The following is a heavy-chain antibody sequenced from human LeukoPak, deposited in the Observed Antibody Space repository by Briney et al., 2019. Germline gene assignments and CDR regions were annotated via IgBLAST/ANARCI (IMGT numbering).Heavy chain of an antibody. CDR2: IYNSGST. D-gene: IGHD4-17*01. Sequence: SETLSLTCTVSGGSISNYYWSWIRQPPGKGLEWIGYIYNSGSTNYNPSRKSRVTMSVDTSRNQFSLKLSSVTAADTAVYYSARHYGAQPASLWYFDLWGRGRLVAVCS. V-gene: IGHV4-59*08. J-gene: IGHJ2*01. CDR1: GGSISNYY. CDR3: ARHYGAQPASLWYFDL.